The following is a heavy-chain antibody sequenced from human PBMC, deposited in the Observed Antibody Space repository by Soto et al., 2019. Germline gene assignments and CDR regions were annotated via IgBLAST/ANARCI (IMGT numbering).Heavy chain of an antibody. CDR3: AVVVPARFDY. CDR2: IYYSGST. J-gene: IGHJ4*02. V-gene: IGHV4-31*03. CDR1: GGSISSGGYY. Sequence: SETLSLTCTVSGGSISSGGYYWSWIRQHPGKGLEWIGYIYYSGSTYYNPSLKSRVTISVDTSKNQFSPKLSSVTAADTAVYYCAVVVPARFDYWGQGTLVTVSS. D-gene: IGHD2-2*01.